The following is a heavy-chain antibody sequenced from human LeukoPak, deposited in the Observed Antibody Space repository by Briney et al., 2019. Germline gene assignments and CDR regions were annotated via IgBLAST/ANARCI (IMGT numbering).Heavy chain of an antibody. CDR3: ARERVDYGDWSRYYHYGMDV. J-gene: IGHJ6*02. D-gene: IGHD4-17*01. V-gene: IGHV3-21*01. CDR2: ISSSSTYI. CDR1: GSTFSSSS. Sequence: GGLERLSCAASGSTFSSSSINWGRRAPGKGLEWVSSISSSSTYIYYADSVKGRFTISRDNAKNSLYLQMNSLRAEDTAVYYCARERVDYGDWSRYYHYGMDVWGQGSTVTVTS.